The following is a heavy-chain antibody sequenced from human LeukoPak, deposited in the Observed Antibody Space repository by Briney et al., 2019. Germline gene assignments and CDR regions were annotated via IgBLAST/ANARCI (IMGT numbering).Heavy chain of an antibody. D-gene: IGHD2-2*01. CDR3: ARCEYQLPDDAFDI. Sequence: PGGSLRLSCAASGFTFSSYAMSWVRQAPGKGLEWVAFIRYDGSNKYYADSVKGRFTISRDNSKNTLYLQMNSLRAEDTAVYYCARCEYQLPDDAFDIWGQGTMVTVSS. CDR1: GFTFSSYA. V-gene: IGHV3-30*02. CDR2: IRYDGSNK. J-gene: IGHJ3*02.